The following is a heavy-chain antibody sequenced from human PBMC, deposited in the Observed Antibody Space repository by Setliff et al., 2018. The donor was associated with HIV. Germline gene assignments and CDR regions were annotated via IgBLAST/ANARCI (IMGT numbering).Heavy chain of an antibody. CDR2: IKNRPAGGTT. J-gene: IGHJ4*02. CDR1: GFTFSDVW. Sequence: PGGSLRLSCAASGFTFSDVWVNWVRQAPGRGLEWVGRIKNRPAGGTTEYAAPVKGRFTISRDDSKNMAYLQMNSLETEDTAVYYCVRAAAGLDVWSQGIRVTVSS. CDR3: VRAAAGLDV. D-gene: IGHD6-25*01. V-gene: IGHV3-15*01.